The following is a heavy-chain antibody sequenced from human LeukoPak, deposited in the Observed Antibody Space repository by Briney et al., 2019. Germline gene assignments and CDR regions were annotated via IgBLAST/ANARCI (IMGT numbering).Heavy chain of an antibody. D-gene: IGHD6-19*01. CDR2: IYPGDSDT. CDR3: ARLRSGWSIDAFDI. CDR1: GYSFSSYW. V-gene: IGHV5-51*01. Sequence: GESLKISCKGSGYSFSSYWIVWVRQMPGKGLEWMGIIYPGDSDTTYSPSFQGQVTISADKSISTAYLQWSSLKASDTAMYYCARLRSGWSIDAFDIWGQGTMVTVSS. J-gene: IGHJ3*02.